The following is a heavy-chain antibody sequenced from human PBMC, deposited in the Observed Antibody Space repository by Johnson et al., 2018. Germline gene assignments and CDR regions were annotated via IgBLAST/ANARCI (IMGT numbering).Heavy chain of an antibody. J-gene: IGHJ3*02. CDR2: ISHDEIDK. V-gene: IGHV3-30-3*01. CDR1: GVTLSNCI. Sequence: QVQLVQSGGGVVQPGTSLRLSCGVSGVTLSNCIMHWVRQAPGKGLEWVALISHDEIDKQYGDSAKDRFTISSDISKNTVYLQMNSLRDEDTAVYYCAREAYSSGRAGIFAIWGQGTMVTVSS. D-gene: IGHD3-22*01. CDR3: AREAYSSGRAGIFAI.